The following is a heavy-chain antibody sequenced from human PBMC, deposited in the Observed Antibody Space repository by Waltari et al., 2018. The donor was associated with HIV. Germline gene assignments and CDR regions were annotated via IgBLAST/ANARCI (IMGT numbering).Heavy chain of an antibody. D-gene: IGHD6-13*01. J-gene: IGHJ3*02. V-gene: IGHV3-30*01. CDR2: ISYDGSDE. CDR3: ARAPPYSTRWFYDAFDI. CDR1: GFLFSTYA. Sequence: QVQLVESGGGVVQPGRSLRLSCAASGFLFSTYAVHWVRQAPGEGLGGVALISYDGSDESYADSVKGRFTISRDNSKNTLYLQMNSLRAEDTAVYYCARAPPYSTRWFYDAFDIWGQGTMVTVSS.